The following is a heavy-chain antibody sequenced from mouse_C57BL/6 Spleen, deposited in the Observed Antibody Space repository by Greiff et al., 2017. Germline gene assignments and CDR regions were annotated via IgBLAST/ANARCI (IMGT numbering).Heavy chain of an antibody. J-gene: IGHJ3*01. CDR3: ARREPFFAY. V-gene: IGHV1-64*01. CDR1: GYTFTSYW. CDR2: IHPNSGST. Sequence: QVQLKQPGAELVKPGASVKLSCKASGYTFTSYWMHWVKQRPGQGLEWIGMIHPNSGSTNYNEKFKSKATLTVDKSSSTAYMQLSSLTSEDSAVYYCARREPFFAYWGQGTLVTVSA.